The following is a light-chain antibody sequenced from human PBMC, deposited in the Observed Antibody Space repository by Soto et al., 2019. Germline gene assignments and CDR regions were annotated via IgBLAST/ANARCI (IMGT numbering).Light chain of an antibody. CDR1: QSISSN. Sequence: IVMKQSPATLSVSPGDRATLSCMASQSISSNLAWYLQKPGQAPRLLIYDASTRATGVPARFSGGGSGTDFTLTISSLQSEDFAVYYCQHYNYWPYTFGQGTKVDI. V-gene: IGKV3-15*01. CDR3: QHYNYWPYT. J-gene: IGKJ2*01. CDR2: DAS.